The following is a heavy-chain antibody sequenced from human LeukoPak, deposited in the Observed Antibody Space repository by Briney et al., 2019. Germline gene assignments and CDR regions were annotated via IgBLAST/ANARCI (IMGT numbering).Heavy chain of an antibody. CDR1: GFIFSSYE. Sequence: GGSLRLSCAASGFIFSSYEMNWVRQAPGKGLEWVSAISGSGGSTYYADSVKGRFTISRDNSKNTLYLQMNSLRAEDTAVYYCATQHSRVAPLDYWGQGTLVTVSS. J-gene: IGHJ4*02. CDR2: ISGSGGST. CDR3: ATQHSRVAPLDY. V-gene: IGHV3-23*01. D-gene: IGHD3-3*01.